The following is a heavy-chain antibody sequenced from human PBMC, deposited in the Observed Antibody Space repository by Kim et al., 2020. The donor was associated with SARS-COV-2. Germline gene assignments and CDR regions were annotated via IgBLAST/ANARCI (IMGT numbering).Heavy chain of an antibody. J-gene: IGHJ6*02. CDR3: ARDTRDYYGMDV. CDR2: IWYDGSNK. Sequence: GGSLRLSCAASGFTFSSYGMHWVRQAPGKGLEWVAVIWYDGSNKYYADSVKGRFTISRDNSKNTLYLQMNSLRAEDTAVYYCARDTRDYYGMDVWGQGTTDTVS. CDR1: GFTFSSYG. V-gene: IGHV3-33*01.